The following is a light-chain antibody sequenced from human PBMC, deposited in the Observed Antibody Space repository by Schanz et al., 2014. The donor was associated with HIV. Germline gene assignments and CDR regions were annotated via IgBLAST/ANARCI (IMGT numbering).Light chain of an antibody. V-gene: IGKV3D-20*02. CDR3: QQGNNFPFT. CDR1: QRLSSSY. Sequence: EIVLTQSPGSLSLSPGGRATLSCGASQRLSSSYLAWYQQKRDQPPRLVIYATSTRAAGIPDRFSGTGSGTDFTLTISSLEPEDFALYYCQQGNNFPFTFGPGTIVDAK. CDR2: ATS. J-gene: IGKJ3*01.